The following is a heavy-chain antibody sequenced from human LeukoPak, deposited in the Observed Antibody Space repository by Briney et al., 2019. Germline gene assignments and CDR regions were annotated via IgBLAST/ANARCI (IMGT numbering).Heavy chain of an antibody. CDR3: AREGVGATGFDY. CDR2: INHSGST. J-gene: IGHJ4*02. CDR1: GGSFSGYY. Sequence: PSETLSLTCAVYGGSFSGYYWSWIRQPPGKGLEWIGEINHSGSTNYNPSLKSRVTISVDTSKNQFSLKLSSVTAADTAMYYCAREGVGATGFDYWGQGTLVTVSS. D-gene: IGHD1-26*01. V-gene: IGHV4-34*01.